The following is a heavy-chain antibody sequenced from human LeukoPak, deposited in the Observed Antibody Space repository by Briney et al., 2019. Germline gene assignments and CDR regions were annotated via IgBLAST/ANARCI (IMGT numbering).Heavy chain of an antibody. Sequence: GASVKISCKASGYTFTDYYMHWVQQAPGKGLEWMGRVDPEDGETIYAEKSQGRVTITADTSTDTAYMELSSLRSEDTAVYYCATGQLVGMDVWGKGTTVTVSS. CDR2: VDPEDGET. D-gene: IGHD6-6*01. J-gene: IGHJ6*04. CDR3: ATGQLVGMDV. V-gene: IGHV1-69-2*01. CDR1: GYTFTDYY.